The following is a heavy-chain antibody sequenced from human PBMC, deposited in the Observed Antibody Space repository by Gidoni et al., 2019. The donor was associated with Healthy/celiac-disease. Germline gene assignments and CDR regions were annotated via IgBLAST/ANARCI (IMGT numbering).Heavy chain of an antibody. Sequence: EVQLLDSGGGLVQPGGSVRLSCAAPGFPFTSYAMSWVRQAPGKGLEWVSAMSGSGGSTYYADSVKGRFTISRDNSKNTLYLQMNSLRAEDTAVYYCAKESGGIAVAGTLYWGQGTLVTVSS. J-gene: IGHJ4*02. V-gene: IGHV3-23*01. CDR1: GFPFTSYA. CDR2: MSGSGGST. D-gene: IGHD6-19*01. CDR3: AKESGGIAVAGTLY.